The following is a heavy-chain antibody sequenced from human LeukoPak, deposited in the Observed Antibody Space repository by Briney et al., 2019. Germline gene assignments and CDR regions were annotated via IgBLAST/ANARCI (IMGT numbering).Heavy chain of an antibody. Sequence: GGSLRLPCAASGFTFSSYAMNWVRQAPGKGLEWVSYISTSSSAIYYADSVRGRFTISRDNAKSSLYLQMNSLRDEDTAVYYCARDEADGGRRGDYWGQGTLVTVSS. D-gene: IGHD4-23*01. V-gene: IGHV3-48*02. CDR1: GFTFSSYA. CDR3: ARDEADGGRRGDY. CDR2: ISTSSSAI. J-gene: IGHJ4*02.